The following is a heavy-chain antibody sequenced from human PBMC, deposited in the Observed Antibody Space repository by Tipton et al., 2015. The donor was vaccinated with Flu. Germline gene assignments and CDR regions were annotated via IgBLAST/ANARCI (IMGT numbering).Heavy chain of an antibody. CDR1: GFTFSSYA. Sequence: SLRLSCAASGFTFSSYAMHWVRQAPGKGLEWVAVISYDGSNKYYADSVKGRFTISRDNSKNTLYLQMNSLRAEDTAVYYCARDMYSPYSGSYFDYWGQGTLVTVSS. J-gene: IGHJ4*02. CDR3: ARDMYSPYSGSYFDY. D-gene: IGHD1-26*01. CDR2: ISYDGSNK. V-gene: IGHV3-30-3*01.